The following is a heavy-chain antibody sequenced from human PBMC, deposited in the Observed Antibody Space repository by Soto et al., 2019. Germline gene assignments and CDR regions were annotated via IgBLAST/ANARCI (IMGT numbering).Heavy chain of an antibody. CDR2: ISAYNGNT. D-gene: IGHD4-17*01. CDR3: ARASLDYGGNPTLYYFDY. CDR1: GYTFTSYG. V-gene: IGHV1-18*01. Sequence: QVQLVQSGAEVKKPGASVKVSCKASGYTFTSYGISWVRQAPGQGLEWMGWISAYNGNTNYAQKLQGRVTMTTDTSTSTAYMELRSLRSDDTAVYYCARASLDYGGNPTLYYFDYWGQGTLVTVSS. J-gene: IGHJ4*02.